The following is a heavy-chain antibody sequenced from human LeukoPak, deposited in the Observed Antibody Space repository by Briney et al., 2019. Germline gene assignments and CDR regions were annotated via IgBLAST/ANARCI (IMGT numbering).Heavy chain of an antibody. Sequence: ASLTVSCKTSVYTFAGYYVHSVRQAPRQGLDWMGWINPNSGGTNYAQKFQGRVTMTRDTPTRTAYMELSRLRSDDTAVYYCARSPTTLSSNSPPFDYWGRGTLATVSS. J-gene: IGHJ4*02. CDR1: VYTFAGYY. CDR2: INPNSGGT. CDR3: ARSPTTLSSNSPPFDY. V-gene: IGHV1-2*02. D-gene: IGHD6-6*01.